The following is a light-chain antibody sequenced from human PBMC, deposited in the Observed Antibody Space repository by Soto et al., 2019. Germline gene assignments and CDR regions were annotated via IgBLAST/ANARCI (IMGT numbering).Light chain of an antibody. CDR2: GNS. CDR3: QSYDSSMSGSV. Sequence: QSVLTQPPSVSGAPGQWITISCTGSSSNVGAGYDVPWYQQLPGTAPKLLIYGNSNRPSGVPDRFSGSKSGTSASLAITGLQAEDEADYYCQSYDSSMSGSVFGGGTKVTVL. CDR1: SSNVGAGYD. V-gene: IGLV1-40*01. J-gene: IGLJ2*01.